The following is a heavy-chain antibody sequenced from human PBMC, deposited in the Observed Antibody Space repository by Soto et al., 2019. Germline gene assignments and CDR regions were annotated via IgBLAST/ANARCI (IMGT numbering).Heavy chain of an antibody. D-gene: IGHD3-3*01. V-gene: IGHV3-15*01. CDR2: IKSKTDGGTT. J-gene: IGHJ4*02. Sequence: PGGSLRLSCAASGFTFSNAWMSWVRQAPGKGLERVGRIKSKTDGGTTDYAAPVKGRFTISRDDSKNTLYLQMNSLKTEDTAVYYCTTDADTIFGVVITGDYFDYWGQGTLVTVSS. CDR3: TTDADTIFGVVITGDYFDY. CDR1: GFTFSNAW.